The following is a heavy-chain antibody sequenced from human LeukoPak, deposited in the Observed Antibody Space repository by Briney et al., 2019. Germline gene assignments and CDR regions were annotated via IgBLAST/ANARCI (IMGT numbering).Heavy chain of an antibody. CDR1: GFTFSSYW. Sequence: GGSLRLSCVGSGFTFSSYWMTWVRQAPEKGLEWVANIKQDGSEKYYVDSVKGLFTISRDNAKNSLYLQMNSLRAEDTAVYYCARGGHDSSGLYWYFDYWGQGTLVTVSS. J-gene: IGHJ4*02. CDR2: IKQDGSEK. CDR3: ARGGHDSSGLYWYFDY. D-gene: IGHD3-22*01. V-gene: IGHV3-7*01.